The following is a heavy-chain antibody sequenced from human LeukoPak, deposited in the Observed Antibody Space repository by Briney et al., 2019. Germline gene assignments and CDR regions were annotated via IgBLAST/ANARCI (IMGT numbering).Heavy chain of an antibody. CDR2: ISSSGRAI. CDR1: GFTFSNYY. Sequence: PGGSLRLSCAASGFTFSNYYLSWIRQAPGKGLEWVSDISSSGRAIYYADSVKGRFAISRDNAKNSLYLQMNSLRVEDTAVYYCTTSDFASSSWFLTFWGQGTLVTVSS. D-gene: IGHD6-13*01. CDR3: TTSDFASSSWFLTF. V-gene: IGHV3-11*01. J-gene: IGHJ4*02.